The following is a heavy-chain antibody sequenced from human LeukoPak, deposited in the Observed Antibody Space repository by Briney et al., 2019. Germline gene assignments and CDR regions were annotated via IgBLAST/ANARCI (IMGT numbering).Heavy chain of an antibody. CDR1: GFTFSTYA. J-gene: IGHJ4*02. Sequence: GGSLRLFCAASGFTFSTYAMSWVRQAPGKGLEWVSSISGSGGSTYYADSVKGRFTISRDNSKNTLYLQMNSLRAEDTAVYYCVGSHDFWSGSGYWGQGTLVTVSS. V-gene: IGHV3-23*01. D-gene: IGHD3-3*01. CDR2: ISGSGGST. CDR3: VGSHDFWSGSGY.